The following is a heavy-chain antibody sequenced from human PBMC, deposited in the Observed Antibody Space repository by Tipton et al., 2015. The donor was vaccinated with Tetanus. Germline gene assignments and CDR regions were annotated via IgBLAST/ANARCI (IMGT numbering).Heavy chain of an antibody. CDR3: ASDKRLGGELRVIGAFDI. J-gene: IGHJ3*02. Sequence: GSLRLSCEASGFTFNNFFMTWVRQAPGKGLEWVSLISAPGGTRHYTYSVKGRFTISRDNSKSTLLLQMNSLRAEDTAVYYCASDKRLGGELRVIGAFDIWCQGTMVIVSS. D-gene: IGHD3-10*01. CDR1: GFTFNNFF. CDR2: ISAPGGTR. V-gene: IGHV3-23*01.